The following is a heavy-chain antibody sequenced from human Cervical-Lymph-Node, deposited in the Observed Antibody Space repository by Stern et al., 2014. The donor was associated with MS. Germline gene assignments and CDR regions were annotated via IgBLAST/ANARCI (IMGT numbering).Heavy chain of an antibody. D-gene: IGHD5-18*01. V-gene: IGHV3-9*01. Sequence: EVQLVESGGGLVQPGRSLRLSCAASGFTFDDYAMHWVRQAPGKGLEWVSGIRWHSGSIGYADSVNGRFTISRDNAKNSLYLQMNSLRAEDTALYYCAKERNRGYSYGYSYGMDVWGQGTTVTVSS. CDR2: IRWHSGSI. J-gene: IGHJ6*02. CDR1: GFTFDDYA. CDR3: AKERNRGYSYGYSYGMDV.